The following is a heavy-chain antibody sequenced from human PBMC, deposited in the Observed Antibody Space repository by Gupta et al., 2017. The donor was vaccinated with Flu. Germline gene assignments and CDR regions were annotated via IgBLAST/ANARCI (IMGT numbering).Heavy chain of an antibody. CDR2: VSPSGGGT. V-gene: IGHV1-46*01. D-gene: IGHD5-12*01. J-gene: IGHJ4*02. CDR3: AMALGTIFDY. Sequence: WVRQAPGQGLEWMGVVSPSGGGTTYAQKFQGRVTMTRDTSTSTVYMELSSLRSGDTAVYYCAMALGTIFDYWGQGTLVTVSS.